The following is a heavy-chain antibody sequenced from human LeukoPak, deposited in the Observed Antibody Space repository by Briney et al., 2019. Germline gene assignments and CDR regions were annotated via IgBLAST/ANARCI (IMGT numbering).Heavy chain of an antibody. CDR2: ISYSGTTI. CDR1: GFTFSSYE. Sequence: PGGSLRLSCAASGFTFSSYEMNWVRQAPGKGLEWVSYISYSGTTIYYADSVKGRFTISRDNAKNSLYLQMNSLRAEDTAVYYCARSIITRYWGQGTLVTVSS. V-gene: IGHV3-48*03. CDR3: ARSIITRY. D-gene: IGHD3-22*01. J-gene: IGHJ4*02.